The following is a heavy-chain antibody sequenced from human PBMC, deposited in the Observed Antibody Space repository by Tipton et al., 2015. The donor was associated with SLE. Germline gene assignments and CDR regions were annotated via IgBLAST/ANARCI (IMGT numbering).Heavy chain of an antibody. CDR2: MNPNSGNT. J-gene: IGHJ4*02. CDR3: ARGRAAAGGRGLYYFDY. D-gene: IGHD6-13*01. Sequence: QVQLVQSGAEVKEPGASVKVSCKASGYTFTSYDINWVRQAAGQGLEWMGWMNPNSGNTGYAQKFQGRVTITRNTSISTAYMELSSLRSEDTALYYCARGRAAAGGRGLYYFDYWGQGTLVTVSS. CDR1: GYTFTSYD. V-gene: IGHV1-8*03.